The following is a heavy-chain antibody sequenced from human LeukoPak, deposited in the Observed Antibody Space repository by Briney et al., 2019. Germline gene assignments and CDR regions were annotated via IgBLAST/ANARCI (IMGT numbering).Heavy chain of an antibody. CDR1: GGTFSSYA. CDR3: ARVGNYYDSTDY. Sequence: SVKVSCKASGGTFSSYAISWVRQAPGQGLEWMGGIIPIFGTANYAQKFQGRVTVTADKSTSTAYMELSSLRSEDTAVYYCARVGNYYDSTDYWGQGTLVTVSS. CDR2: IIPIFGTA. V-gene: IGHV1-69*06. D-gene: IGHD3-22*01. J-gene: IGHJ4*02.